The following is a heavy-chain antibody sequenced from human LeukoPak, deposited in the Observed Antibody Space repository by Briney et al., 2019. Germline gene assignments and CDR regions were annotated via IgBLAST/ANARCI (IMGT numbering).Heavy chain of an antibody. D-gene: IGHD3-10*01. CDR1: GGSFSGYY. V-gene: IGHV4-34*01. CDR2: INHSGST. Sequence: SETLSLTCAVYGGSFSGYYWSWIRQPPGKGLEWIGEINHSGSTNYNPSLKSRVTISVDTSKNQFSLKLSSVTAADTAVYYCARGRGGRGITMVRGVRTNWFDPWGQGTLVTVSS. CDR3: ARGRGGRGITMVRGVRTNWFDP. J-gene: IGHJ5*02.